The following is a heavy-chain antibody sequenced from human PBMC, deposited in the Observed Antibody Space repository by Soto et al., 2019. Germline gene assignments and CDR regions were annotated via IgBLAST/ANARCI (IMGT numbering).Heavy chain of an antibody. J-gene: IGHJ6*02. V-gene: IGHV3-74*03. Sequence: EVQLVASGGGLVQPGGSLRLSCAASGFTLSIYWIHWVRQAPGKGPVWVSRINSAGSSTTYADSVKGRFTMSRDNARNTLYLQMNSLRAEDTAVYYCARQLPTAIRGGYYYSYGMDVWGQGTTVTVSS. CDR3: ARQLPTAIRGGYYYSYGMDV. CDR1: GFTLSIYW. CDR2: INSAGSST. D-gene: IGHD2-2*02.